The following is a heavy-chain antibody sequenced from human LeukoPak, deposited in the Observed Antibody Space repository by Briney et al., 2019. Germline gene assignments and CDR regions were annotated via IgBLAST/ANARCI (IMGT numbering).Heavy chain of an antibody. CDR1: GDSISSDKW. Sequence: SGTLSLTCAVSGDSISSDKWWSWVRQPPGKGLAYIGEFHQSVSTNYNPSLKSRLTISVDKSKNQFSLKLSSVTAADTAVYYCACHSGWSGPSEWGQGTLVTVSS. J-gene: IGHJ4*02. D-gene: IGHD6-19*01. CDR2: FHQSVST. V-gene: IGHV4-4*02. CDR3: ACHSGWSGPSE.